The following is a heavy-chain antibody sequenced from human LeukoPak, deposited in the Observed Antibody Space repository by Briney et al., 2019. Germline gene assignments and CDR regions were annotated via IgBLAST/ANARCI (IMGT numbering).Heavy chain of an antibody. CDR3: AKDRTYSSGPNYFDY. Sequence: GGSLRLSCAASGFTFSSYSMNWVRQAPGKGLEWVAVISYDGSNKYYADSVKGRFTISRDSSKNTLYLQMNSLRVEDTAIYYCAKDRTYSSGPNYFDYWGQGTLVTVSS. J-gene: IGHJ4*02. CDR1: GFTFSSYS. D-gene: IGHD6-19*01. CDR2: ISYDGSNK. V-gene: IGHV3-30*18.